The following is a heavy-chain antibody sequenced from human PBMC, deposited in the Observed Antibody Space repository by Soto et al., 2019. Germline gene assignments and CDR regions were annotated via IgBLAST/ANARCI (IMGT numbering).Heavy chain of an antibody. CDR1: GYTFTSYA. Sequence: GASVKVSCKASGYTFTSYAMHWVRQAPGQRLEWMGWINAGNGNTKYSQRFQGRVTITRDTSASTAYMELSSLKASDTAMYYCARTSAAGKYYYGMDVWGQGTTVTVSS. D-gene: IGHD6-13*01. CDR3: ARTSAAGKYYYGMDV. CDR2: INAGNGNT. J-gene: IGHJ6*02. V-gene: IGHV1-3*01.